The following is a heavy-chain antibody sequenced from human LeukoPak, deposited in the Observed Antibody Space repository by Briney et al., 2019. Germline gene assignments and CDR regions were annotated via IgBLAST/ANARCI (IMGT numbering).Heavy chain of an antibody. CDR3: ASGVPAAIY. D-gene: IGHD2-2*01. V-gene: IGHV3-33*01. J-gene: IGHJ4*02. CDR2: IWSDGSSK. Sequence: GGSLRLSCVASGFTFSNYFMHWVRQAPGRGLDWVALIWSDGSSKYYADSVKGRFTISRDNSKNTLYLQMNSLSAEDTAVYYCASGVPAAIYWGQGTLVTVSS. CDR1: GFTFSNYF.